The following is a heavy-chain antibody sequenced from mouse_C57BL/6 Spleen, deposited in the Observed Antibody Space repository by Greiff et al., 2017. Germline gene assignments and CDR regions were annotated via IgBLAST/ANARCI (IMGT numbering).Heavy chain of an antibody. V-gene: IGHV1-75*01. Sequence: VQLQQSGPELVKPGASVKISCKASGYTFTDYYINWVQQTPGQGLEWIGWIFPGSGSTYYTEKFKGQAILTVDKSSSTAYMLLSSLTSEDSAVYFCARMGSFCWYFDVWGTGTTVTVSS. CDR2: IFPGSGST. D-gene: IGHD1-3*01. J-gene: IGHJ1*03. CDR3: ARMGSFCWYFDV. CDR1: GYTFTDYY.